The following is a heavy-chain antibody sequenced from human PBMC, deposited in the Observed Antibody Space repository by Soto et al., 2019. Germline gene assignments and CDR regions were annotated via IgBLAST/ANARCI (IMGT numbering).Heavy chain of an antibody. CDR2: IFPSDSRT. CDR1: GYSFTSYW. Sequence: PGESLKICCKASGYSFTSYWIGWVRQMPGKGLEWMAIIFPSDSRTKYSPAFQGQVTISVDKSISTAYLQWGSLKASDSAMYYCARDSHGSGASWGQGTLVTVSS. V-gene: IGHV5-51*01. CDR3: ARDSHGSGAS. J-gene: IGHJ4*02. D-gene: IGHD3-10*01.